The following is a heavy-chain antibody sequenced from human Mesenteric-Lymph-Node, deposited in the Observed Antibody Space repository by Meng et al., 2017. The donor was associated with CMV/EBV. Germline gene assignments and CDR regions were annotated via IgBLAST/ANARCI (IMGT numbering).Heavy chain of an antibody. D-gene: IGHD3-3*01. Sequence: ASVKVSCKVSGYTFTDNYVHWVRQAPGQGLEWMGWINPNTGGTNYARDFQGRVTMTRDTSISTAYMELSSLRSDDTAVYYCARDPSQGYDFWRGYADYQYYGMDVWGQGTTVTVSS. CDR1: GYTFTDNY. V-gene: IGHV1-2*02. J-gene: IGHJ6*02. CDR2: INPNTGGT. CDR3: ARDPSQGYDFWRGYADYQYYGMDV.